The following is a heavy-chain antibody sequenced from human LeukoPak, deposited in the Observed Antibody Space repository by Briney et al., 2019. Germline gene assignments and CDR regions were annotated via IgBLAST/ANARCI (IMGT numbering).Heavy chain of an antibody. CDR2: ISGSGGST. D-gene: IGHD4-11*01. V-gene: IGHV3-23*01. J-gene: IGHJ4*02. CDR3: ANPSQGTVTKYYFDY. CDR1: GFTFSSYA. Sequence: GGSLRLSCAASGFTFSSYAMSWVRQAPGKGLEWVSAISGSGGSTYYADSLKGRFTISRDNAKNTLYLQMNSLRAEDTAVYYCANPSQGTVTKYYFDYWGQGTLVTVSS.